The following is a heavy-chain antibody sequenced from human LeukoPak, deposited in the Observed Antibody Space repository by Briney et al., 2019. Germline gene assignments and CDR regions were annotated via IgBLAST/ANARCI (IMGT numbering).Heavy chain of an antibody. J-gene: IGHJ4*02. CDR2: ISSSSTTI. D-gene: IGHD2-2*01. CDR3: AKDVGTNVEYYFDY. V-gene: IGHV3-48*04. Sequence: PGGSLRLSCAASGFTFSSYSMMWVRQAPGKGLEWVSYISSSSTTIHYADSVKGRFTISRDNAKNSLYLQMNSLRAEDMALYYCAKDVGTNVEYYFDYWGQGTLVTVSS. CDR1: GFTFSSYS.